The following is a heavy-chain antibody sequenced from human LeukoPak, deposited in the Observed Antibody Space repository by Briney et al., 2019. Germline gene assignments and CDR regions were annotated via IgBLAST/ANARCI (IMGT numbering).Heavy chain of an antibody. Sequence: SETLSLTCTVSGGSISSSSYYLDWIRQPPGKGLEWIGSTYYVGSTYYNPSLKSRVTVSVDTSNNQFSLKLSSVTAADTAVYYCAARSPYLWGHGADYWGQGTVVTVSS. D-gene: IGHD2-21*01. CDR1: GGSISSSSYY. CDR2: TYYVGST. CDR3: AARSPYLWGHGADY. V-gene: IGHV4-39*01. J-gene: IGHJ4*02.